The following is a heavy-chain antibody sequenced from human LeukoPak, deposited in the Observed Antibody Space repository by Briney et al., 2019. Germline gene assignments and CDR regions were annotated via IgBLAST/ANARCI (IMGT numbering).Heavy chain of an antibody. Sequence: PSETLSLTCTVSGYSISSGYYWGCIRQPPGKGLEWIGSFDQSGSTYYNPSLKSRVTISVDTSKNQFSLKLSSVTAADTAVYYCARDLYSSRTNDAFVIWGQGTMVTVSS. CDR1: GYSISSGYY. D-gene: IGHD6-13*01. V-gene: IGHV4-38-2*02. CDR2: FDQSGST. CDR3: ARDLYSSRTNDAFVI. J-gene: IGHJ3*02.